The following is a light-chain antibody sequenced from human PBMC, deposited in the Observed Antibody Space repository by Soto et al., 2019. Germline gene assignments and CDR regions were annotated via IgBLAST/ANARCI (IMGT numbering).Light chain of an antibody. CDR3: QQYGSLLRT. J-gene: IGKJ1*01. CDR1: QSVSSNY. Sequence: EIVLTQSPGTLSLSPGERATLSCRTNQSVSSNYLAWYHQRPGQAPRLLIYGASSRATGIPDRFSGSGSGTDFTLTISRLGPEDFAVYYCQQYGSLLRTFGQGTKVDIK. CDR2: GAS. V-gene: IGKV3-20*01.